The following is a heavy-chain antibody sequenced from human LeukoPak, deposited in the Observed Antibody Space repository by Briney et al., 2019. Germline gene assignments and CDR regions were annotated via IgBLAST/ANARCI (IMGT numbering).Heavy chain of an antibody. CDR1: GYTFTSYG. V-gene: IGHV1-18*01. Sequence: ASVKVSCKASGYTFTSYGISWVRQAPGQGLERIGWISAYNGNTNYAQKLQGRVTMTTDTSTSTAYMELRSLRSDDTAVYYCARQTDFWSGYYGLDYWGQGTLVTVSS. J-gene: IGHJ4*02. CDR3: ARQTDFWSGYYGLDY. D-gene: IGHD3-3*01. CDR2: ISAYNGNT.